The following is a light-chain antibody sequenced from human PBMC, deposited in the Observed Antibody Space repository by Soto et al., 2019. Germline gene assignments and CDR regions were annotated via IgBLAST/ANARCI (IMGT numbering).Light chain of an antibody. Sequence: SQMTQAHTNRSAAVRERVASTSRASQDVGKWLAWYQQKPGKAPTLLIHGASSLQSGVPSRYSGSGVAAVFLITICSLQPEDYATLYCQQSYSPPRTLGQGTRVDI. V-gene: IGKV1-12*01. CDR1: QDVGKW. J-gene: IGKJ2*01. CDR2: GAS. CDR3: QQSYSPPRT.